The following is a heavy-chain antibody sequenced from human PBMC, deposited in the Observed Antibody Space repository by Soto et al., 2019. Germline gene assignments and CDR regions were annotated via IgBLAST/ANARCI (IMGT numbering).Heavy chain of an antibody. CDR2: IDPSDSYT. CDR3: ARLPSYSSPPWLDP. D-gene: IGHD6-13*01. V-gene: IGHV5-10-1*01. Sequence: RVESLSISCKGSGYSFTRYWIIWVRQMPGKGLEWMGRIDPSDSYTNYSPSFQGHVTISADKSISTAYLQWSSLKASDTAMYYCARLPSYSSPPWLDPWGQGTLVTVSS. CDR1: GYSFTRYW. J-gene: IGHJ5*02.